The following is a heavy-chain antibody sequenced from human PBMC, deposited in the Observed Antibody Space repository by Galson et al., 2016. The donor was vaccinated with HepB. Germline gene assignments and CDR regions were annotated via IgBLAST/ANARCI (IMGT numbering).Heavy chain of an antibody. CDR1: GFSFSTSG. CDR3: AKVVGRFGSGGDAFDI. Sequence: SLRLSCAASGFSFSTSGMSWVRQTPGRGLEWVSGITGSGATTHYADSVKGRFTISRDNSKNTLYLYMNSLRAEDTAVYYCAKVVGRFGSGGDAFDIWGQGTVVTVSS. V-gene: IGHV3-23*01. J-gene: IGHJ3*02. CDR2: ITGSGATT. D-gene: IGHD3-10*01.